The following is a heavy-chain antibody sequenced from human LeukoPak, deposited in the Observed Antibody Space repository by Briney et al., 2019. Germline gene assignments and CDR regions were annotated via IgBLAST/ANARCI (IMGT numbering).Heavy chain of an antibody. J-gene: IGHJ5*02. CDR3: ARVGVLVVPAAIGTTFFDP. CDR1: GYTFTSYG. V-gene: IGHV1-18*01. CDR2: ISAYNGNT. Sequence: ASVKVSCKASGYTFTSYGISGVLQAPGQGLEWMGWISAYNGNTNYAQKLQGRVTMTTDTSTSTAYMELRSLRSDDTAVYYCARVGVLVVPAAIGTTFFDPWGQGTLVTVSS. D-gene: IGHD2-2*01.